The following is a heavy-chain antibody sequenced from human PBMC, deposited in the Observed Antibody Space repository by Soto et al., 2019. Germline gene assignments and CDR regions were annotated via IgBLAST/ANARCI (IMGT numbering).Heavy chain of an antibody. CDR1: GGSFSGYY. D-gene: IGHD2-15*01. V-gene: IGHV4-34*01. CDR3: ARGAGYCSGGRCYTRGDY. Sequence: QVQLQQWGAGLLKPSETLSLTCAVYGGSFSGYYWSWIRQHPGKGLEWIGEINHSGSTNYNPCLKCRVTISVETAKNQFSLKLSSVTAADTAVYYCARGAGYCSGGRCYTRGDYWGQRTLVTVSS. CDR2: INHSGST. J-gene: IGHJ4*02.